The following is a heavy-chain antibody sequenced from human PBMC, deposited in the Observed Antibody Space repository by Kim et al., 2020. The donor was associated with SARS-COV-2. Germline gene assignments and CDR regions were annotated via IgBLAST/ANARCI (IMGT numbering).Heavy chain of an antibody. Sequence: GGSLRLSCAASGSTIADSAMHWVRQAPGKGLEWVGSISWNAYYIGHADSVRGRFTISRDNAKNVMYLQMNSLRVEDTALYYCAKDARGTPRGDVWIDPWG. D-gene: IGHD3-16*01. CDR1: GSTIADSA. CDR3: AKDARGTPRGDVWIDP. J-gene: IGHJ5*02. V-gene: IGHV3-9*01. CDR2: ISWNAYYI.